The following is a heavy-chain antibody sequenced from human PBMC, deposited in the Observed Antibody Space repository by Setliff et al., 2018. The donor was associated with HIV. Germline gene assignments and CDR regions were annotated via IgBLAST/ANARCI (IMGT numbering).Heavy chain of an antibody. J-gene: IGHJ5*02. CDR3: ARGLYGDYGGDLNWLDP. Sequence: ASVKVSCKTSGYNFENYAINWVRQAPGQGLEWMGWINANSGSPTYAQAFTGRFFFSVDTAVATAYPQINNLKTEDTAVYFCARGLYGDYGGDLNWLDPWGHGTRVTVSS. V-gene: IGHV7-4-1*02. D-gene: IGHD4-17*01. CDR1: GYNFENYA. CDR2: INANSGSP.